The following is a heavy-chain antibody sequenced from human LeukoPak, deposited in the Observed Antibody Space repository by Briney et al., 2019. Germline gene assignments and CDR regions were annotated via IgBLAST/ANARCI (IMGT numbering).Heavy chain of an antibody. D-gene: IGHD2-15*01. CDR1: GFTFSSYW. CDR2: IKGDGSEI. CDR3: ARDGSSFDY. Sequence: GGSLRLSCEASGFTFSSYWMSWVRQAPGKRLEWVANIKGDGSEIYYVDSVKGRFTISRDNDKNSLYLQMNNLRAEDTAVYYCARDGSSFDYWGQGALVTVSS. J-gene: IGHJ4*02. V-gene: IGHV3-7*01.